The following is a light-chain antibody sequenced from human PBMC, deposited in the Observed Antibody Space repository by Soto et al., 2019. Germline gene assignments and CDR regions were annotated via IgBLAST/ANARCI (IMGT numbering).Light chain of an antibody. Sequence: MSQSPATVSASVGDGVTITCRASQSISRYLAWYQQKPGKAPNLMIYDVSSLKSGVPSRFSGSGSGTEFTLTISSLQPDDFATYYCQQYKSYWPFGQGTKVAIK. CDR1: QSISRY. J-gene: IGKJ1*01. CDR2: DVS. V-gene: IGKV1-5*01. CDR3: QQYKSYWP.